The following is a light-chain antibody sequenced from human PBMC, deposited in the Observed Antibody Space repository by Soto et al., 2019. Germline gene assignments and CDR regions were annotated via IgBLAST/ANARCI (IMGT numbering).Light chain of an antibody. J-gene: IGKJ1*01. CDR3: QQYNTSPWT. CDR1: HSISRW. Sequence: DIQMTQSPSTLSASVGDRVTLTCRASHSISRWLAWYQQRPGKAPNLLIRKASDLQSGVPSRFSGSGSGTEFTLTITSLQPDDFATYYCQQYNTSPWTFGQGIRVDIK. CDR2: KAS. V-gene: IGKV1-5*03.